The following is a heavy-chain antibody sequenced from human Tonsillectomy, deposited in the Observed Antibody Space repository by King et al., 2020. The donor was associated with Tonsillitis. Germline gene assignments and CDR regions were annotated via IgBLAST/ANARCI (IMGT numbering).Heavy chain of an antibody. V-gene: IGHV3-23*04. CDR3: AKEPFGNYHYYGMDV. CDR1: GFPFRSYA. Sequence: VQLVESGGDLVQPGGSLRLSCAASGFPFRSYAMNWVRQAPGKGLEWVSAISGSGGSTYYADSVKGRFTISRDNSKNTLYLQMNSLRAEDMALYYCAKEPFGNYHYYGMDVWGQGTTVTVSS. D-gene: IGHD1-14*01. J-gene: IGHJ6*02. CDR2: ISGSGGST.